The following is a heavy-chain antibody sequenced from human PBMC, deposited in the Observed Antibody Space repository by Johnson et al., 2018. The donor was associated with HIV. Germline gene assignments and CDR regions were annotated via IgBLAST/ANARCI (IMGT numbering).Heavy chain of an antibody. Sequence: QMQLVESGGGVVQPGRSLRLSCAASGFTFSNFALHWVRQAPGKGLEWVAIISYDGNNKYYADSVKGRFTISRDNSKNTLYMQMNSLKPEDTALYYCARIGGGYLVLCAFDIWGQGTMVTVSS. CDR3: ARIGGGYLVLCAFDI. CDR1: GFTFSNFA. V-gene: IGHV3-30-3*01. J-gene: IGHJ3*02. D-gene: IGHD1-26*01. CDR2: ISYDGNNK.